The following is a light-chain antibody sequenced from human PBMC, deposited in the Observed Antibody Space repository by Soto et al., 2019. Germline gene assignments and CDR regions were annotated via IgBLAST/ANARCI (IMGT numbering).Light chain of an antibody. CDR2: GAS. Sequence: EVMITQSASAVSASPGERATLYCRASQSVRSNLAWYQQKPGQAPRLLIYGASTRATGIPARFSGSGSGTEFTLSIVSLQSEALAIYYCQQYKTGPPTFGQGTMV. V-gene: IGKV3-15*01. J-gene: IGKJ1*01. CDR3: QQYKTGPPT. CDR1: QSVRSN.